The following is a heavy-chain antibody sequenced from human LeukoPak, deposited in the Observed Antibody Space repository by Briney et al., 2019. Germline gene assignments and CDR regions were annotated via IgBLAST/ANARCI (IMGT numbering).Heavy chain of an antibody. V-gene: IGHV3-11*06. CDR2: ISSSSSYT. CDR1: GFTFSDYY. D-gene: IGHD5-18*01. Sequence: GGSLRLSCAASGFTFSDYYMSWIRQAPGKGLEWVSYISSSSSYTNYADSVKGRFTISRDNAKNSLYLQMNSLRAEDTAVYYCARGRLDPAMVGDYWGQGTWVTVSS. CDR3: ARGRLDPAMVGDY. J-gene: IGHJ4*02.